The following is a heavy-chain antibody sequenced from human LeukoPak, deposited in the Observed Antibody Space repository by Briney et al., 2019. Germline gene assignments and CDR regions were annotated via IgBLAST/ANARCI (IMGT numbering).Heavy chain of an antibody. CDR3: ARGGMITFGGVIVIDSPTFDY. J-gene: IGHJ4*02. Sequence: SETLSLTCAVYGGSFSGYYWSWIRQPPGKGLEWIGEINHSGSTNYNPSLKRRATISVDTSKNLFSLKLSSVTAADTAVYYCARGGMITFGGVIVIDSPTFDYWGQGTLVTVSS. D-gene: IGHD3-16*02. CDR2: INHSGST. CDR1: GGSFSGYY. V-gene: IGHV4-34*01.